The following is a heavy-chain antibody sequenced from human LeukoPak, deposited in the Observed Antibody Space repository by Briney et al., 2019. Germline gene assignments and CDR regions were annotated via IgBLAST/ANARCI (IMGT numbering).Heavy chain of an antibody. CDR1: GGSISSYY. J-gene: IGHJ3*02. CDR2: INHSGST. Sequence: PSETLSLTCTVSGGSISSYYWSWIRQPPGKGLEWIGEINHSGSTDYNPSLKSRVTISVDTSKNQFSLKLSSVTAADTAVYYCARNGRRYYSTFDIWGQGTMVTVSS. V-gene: IGHV4-34*01. D-gene: IGHD3-10*01. CDR3: ARNGRRYYSTFDI.